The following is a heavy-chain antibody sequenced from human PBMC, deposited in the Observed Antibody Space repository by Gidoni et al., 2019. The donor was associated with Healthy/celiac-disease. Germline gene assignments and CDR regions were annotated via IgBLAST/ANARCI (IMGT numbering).Heavy chain of an antibody. CDR3: ARVAPLGYYYYMDV. Sequence: QVQLHESRPGLVTPSQTLSLTCTVPGGPISSGSYSWRWIRQPAGKGLEWIGRIYTSWSTNYNPSLKSRVTISVDTSKNQFSLKLSSVTAADTAVYYCARVAPLGYYYYMDVWGKGTTVTVSS. V-gene: IGHV4-61*02. D-gene: IGHD3-16*01. J-gene: IGHJ6*03. CDR2: IYTSWST. CDR1: GGPISSGSYS.